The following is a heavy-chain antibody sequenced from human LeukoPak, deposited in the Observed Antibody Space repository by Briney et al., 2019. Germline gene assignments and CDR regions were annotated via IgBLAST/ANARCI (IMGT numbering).Heavy chain of an antibody. CDR3: AKAGSGYNYGGFV. Sequence: GGSLRLSCAASGFTFSSYAMSWVRQAPGKGLEWVSSISSGGGSANYADSVKGRFTISRDNSKNTVYLQMNSLRAEDTAVYYCAKAGSGYNYGGFVWGQGTLVTVSS. CDR2: ISSGGGSA. J-gene: IGHJ4*02. D-gene: IGHD5-18*01. V-gene: IGHV3-23*01. CDR1: GFTFSSYA.